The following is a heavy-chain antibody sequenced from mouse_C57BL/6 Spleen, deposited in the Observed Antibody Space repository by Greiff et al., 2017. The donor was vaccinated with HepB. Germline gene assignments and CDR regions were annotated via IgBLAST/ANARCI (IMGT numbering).Heavy chain of an antibody. J-gene: IGHJ1*03. Sequence: QVQLQQPGAELVMPGASVKLSCKASGYTFTSYWMHWVKQRPGQGLEWIGEIDPSDSYTNYNQKFKGKSTLTVDKSSSTAYMQLSSLTSEDSAVYDGARTDGYYVDWYFDVWGTGTTVTVSS. CDR1: GYTFTSYW. CDR3: ARTDGYYVDWYFDV. D-gene: IGHD2-3*01. CDR2: IDPSDSYT. V-gene: IGHV1-69*01.